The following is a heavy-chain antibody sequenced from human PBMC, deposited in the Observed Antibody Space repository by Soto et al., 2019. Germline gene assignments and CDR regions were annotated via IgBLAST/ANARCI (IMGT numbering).Heavy chain of an antibody. CDR1: GYTLMELS. D-gene: IGHD3-3*01. J-gene: IGHJ4*02. Sequence: QVQLVQSGAEVKKPGASVKVSCKVSGYTLMELSIHWVRQAPGGGLEWMGGFDPEGGEIIYAQKLQGRVTMTEDTSTDTAYLELSSLRSEDTAVYYCTTIRDGTIFGLPTAHWGQGTLVTVSS. CDR3: TTIRDGTIFGLPTAH. V-gene: IGHV1-24*01. CDR2: FDPEGGEI.